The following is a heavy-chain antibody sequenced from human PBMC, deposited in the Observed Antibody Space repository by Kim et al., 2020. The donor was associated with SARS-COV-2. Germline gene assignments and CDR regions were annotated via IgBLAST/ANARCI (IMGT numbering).Heavy chain of an antibody. J-gene: IGHJ4*02. CDR3: ASVPWGSGSYPYFDY. V-gene: IGHV1-69*13. D-gene: IGHD3-10*01. CDR2: IIPIFGTA. CDR1: GGTFSSYA. Sequence: SVKVSCKASGGTFSSYAISWVRQAPGQGLEWMGGIIPIFGTANYAQKFQGRVTITADESTSTAYMELSSLSSEDTAVYYCASVPWGSGSYPYFDYWGQGTLVTVSS.